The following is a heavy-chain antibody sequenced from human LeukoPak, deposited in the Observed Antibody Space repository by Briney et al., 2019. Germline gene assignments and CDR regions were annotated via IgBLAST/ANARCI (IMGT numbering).Heavy chain of an antibody. Sequence: GGSLRLSCAASGFTFSSYSMNWVRQAPGKGLEWVANIQQHGSETYYGDSVKGRFTISRDNAKNSLYLQMNSLRAEDTAVYYCATYSSSNGREFQYWGQGTLVTVSS. V-gene: IGHV3-7*01. CDR1: GFTFSSYS. CDR3: ATYSSSNGREFQY. CDR2: IQQHGSET. D-gene: IGHD2-2*01. J-gene: IGHJ1*01.